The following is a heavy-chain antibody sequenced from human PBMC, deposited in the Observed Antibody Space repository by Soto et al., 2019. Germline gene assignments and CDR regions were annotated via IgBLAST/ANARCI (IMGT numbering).Heavy chain of an antibody. CDR1: GFTFSSYA. CDR2: ISGSGGST. J-gene: IGHJ4*02. CDR3: ARGIAAAGAKSDY. V-gene: IGHV3-23*01. Sequence: EVQLLESGGGLVQPGGSLRLSCAASGFTFSSYAMSWVRQAPGKGLEWVSAISGSGGSTYYADSVKGRFTISRDNSKNTLYLQMNSLRAEDTAVYYCARGIAAAGAKSDYWGQGTLVTVSS. D-gene: IGHD6-13*01.